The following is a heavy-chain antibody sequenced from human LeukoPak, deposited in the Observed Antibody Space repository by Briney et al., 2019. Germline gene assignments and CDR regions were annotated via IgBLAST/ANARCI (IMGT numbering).Heavy chain of an antibody. V-gene: IGHV3-7*01. Sequence: GGSLRLSCAASGFTFSSYWMSWVRQAPGKGLEWVANINQDGSEKDYVDSVKGRFTISRDNAKTSFYLQMNSLRAEDTAVYYCVKDTVAGTPTYYFDYWGQGTLVTVSS. CDR3: VKDTVAGTPTYYFDY. J-gene: IGHJ4*02. CDR1: GFTFSSYW. CDR2: INQDGSEK. D-gene: IGHD6-19*01.